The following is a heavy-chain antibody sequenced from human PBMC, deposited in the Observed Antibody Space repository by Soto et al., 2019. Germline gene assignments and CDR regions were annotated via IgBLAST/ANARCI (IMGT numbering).Heavy chain of an antibody. CDR3: ARAVGHTDY. V-gene: IGHV3-48*02. CDR1: GFTFSSYS. J-gene: IGHJ4*02. CDR2: ISSSSSTI. Sequence: GGSLRLSCAASGFTFSSYSMNWVRQAPGKGLEWVSYISSSSSTIYYADSVKGRFTISRDNAKNSLYLQMNSLRDKDTAVYYCARAVGHTDYWGQGTLVTVSS.